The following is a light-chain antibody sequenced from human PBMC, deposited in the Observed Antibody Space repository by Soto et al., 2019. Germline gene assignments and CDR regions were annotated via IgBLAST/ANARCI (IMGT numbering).Light chain of an antibody. V-gene: IGKV1-5*01. J-gene: IGKJ1*01. Sequence: DIPMTQSPSTLSASVGDRVNITCRASQSISSWLAWYQQKPGKAPKLLIYDASDLESGVPSRFSGSGSGTEFTLTIRSLQPDDFASYYCQHYNGYMAFGQGTKVEIK. CDR2: DAS. CDR1: QSISSW. CDR3: QHYNGYMA.